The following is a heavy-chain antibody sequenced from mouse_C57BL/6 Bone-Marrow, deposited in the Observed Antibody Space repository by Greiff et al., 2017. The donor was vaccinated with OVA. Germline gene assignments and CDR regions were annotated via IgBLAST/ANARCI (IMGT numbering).Heavy chain of an antibody. CDR1: GYTFTSYG. CDR3: ARSSPNYYGSSGDY. D-gene: IGHD1-1*01. V-gene: IGHV1-81*01. CDR2: IYPRSGNT. Sequence: QVQLKQSGAELARPGASVKLSCKASGYTFTSYGISWVKPRTGQGLEWIGEIYPRSGNTSSNEKFKGKAPLTADKSSSTAYMERRSLTSEDAAVYFGARSSPNYYGSSGDYWGQGTTLTVSS. J-gene: IGHJ2*01.